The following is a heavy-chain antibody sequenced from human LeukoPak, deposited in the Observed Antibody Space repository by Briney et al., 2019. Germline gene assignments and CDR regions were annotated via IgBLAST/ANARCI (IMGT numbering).Heavy chain of an antibody. CDR2: INTDGPVT. V-gene: IGHV3-74*01. CDR3: ATKQWLAPPPDS. J-gene: IGHJ4*02. Sequence: PGGSLRLSCAPSGLTFSKYWMLWVRQAPGKGLESVSRINTDGPVTTYADSVKGRFTVSRDNADNTMLLQMNSVRDEDTAVYYCATKQWLAPPPDSWGQGTPVTVSS. D-gene: IGHD6-19*01. CDR1: GLTFSKYW.